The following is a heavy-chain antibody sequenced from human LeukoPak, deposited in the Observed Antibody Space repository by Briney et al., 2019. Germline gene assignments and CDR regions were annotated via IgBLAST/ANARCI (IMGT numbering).Heavy chain of an antibody. J-gene: IGHJ4*02. V-gene: IGHV1-18*04. D-gene: IGHD6-19*01. CDR3: ARHSGSGWQALGY. Sequence: ASVKVSCKASGYTFSNYGISWVRQAPGLGLEWMGWTSYNGNTNYAQKFQDGVTMATDTSTTTAYMELRSLESDDTAVYYCARHSGSGWQALGYWGQGTLVTVSS. CDR1: GYTFSNYG. CDR2: TSYNGNT.